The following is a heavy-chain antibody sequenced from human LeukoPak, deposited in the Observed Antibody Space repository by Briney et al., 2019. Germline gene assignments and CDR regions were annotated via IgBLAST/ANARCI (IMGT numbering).Heavy chain of an antibody. CDR1: GFSFSNYW. V-gene: IGHV3-74*01. CDR2: TNLHGTDV. CDR3: ASAYTYVRLGDH. Sequence: GGSLRLSCAVSGFSFSNYWMHWVRHAPGKGLVWVARTNLHGTDVDYADPVKGRFTISRDNSKNTLFLQMNSLRVEDTAVYYCASAYTYVRLGDHWGQGTLVTVSP. D-gene: IGHD3-10*02. J-gene: IGHJ4*02.